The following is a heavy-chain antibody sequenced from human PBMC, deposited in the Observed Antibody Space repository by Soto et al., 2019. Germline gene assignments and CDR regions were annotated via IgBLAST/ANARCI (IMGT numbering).Heavy chain of an antibody. V-gene: IGHV1-69*06. CDR2: IIPIFGTA. J-gene: IGHJ4*02. Sequence: SVKVACKASGGPLISYAIIWVRQAPGQGLEWMGGIIPIFGTANYAQKFQGRVTITADKSTSTAYMELSSLRSEDTAVYYCATGTYNWHYGPTYYFDYSGQGTLVTVSS. CDR3: ATGTYNWHYGPTYYFDY. D-gene: IGHD1-7*01. CDR1: GGPLISYA.